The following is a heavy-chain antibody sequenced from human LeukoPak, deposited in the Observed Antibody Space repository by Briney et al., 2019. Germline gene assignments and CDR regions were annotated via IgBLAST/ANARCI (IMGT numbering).Heavy chain of an antibody. J-gene: IGHJ3*02. V-gene: IGHV1-69*13. CDR1: GGTFSSYA. Sequence: ASVKVSCKASGGTFSSYAISWVRQAPGQGLEWMGGIIPIFGTANYAQKFQGRVTITADESTSTAYMELSSLRSEDTAVYYCARVTAYYPQDIVVVPAAIGNAFDIWGQGTMVTVSS. CDR2: IIPIFGTA. D-gene: IGHD2-2*02. CDR3: ARVTAYYPQDIVVVPAAIGNAFDI.